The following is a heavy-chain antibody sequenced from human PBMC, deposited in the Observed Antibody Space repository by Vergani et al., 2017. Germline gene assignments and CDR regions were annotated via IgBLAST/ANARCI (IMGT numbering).Heavy chain of an antibody. J-gene: IGHJ5*02. V-gene: IGHV3-43*01. D-gene: IGHD4-17*01. CDR2: ISWDGGST. CDR1: GFTFDDYT. Sequence: EVQLVESGGVVVQPGGSLRLSCAASGFTFDDYTMHWVRQAPGKGLEWVSLISWDGGSTYYADSVKGRFTISRDNSKNSLYLQMNSLRTEDTALYYCARYPATVTAEGWEWFDPWGQGTLVTVSS. CDR3: ARYPATVTAEGWEWFDP.